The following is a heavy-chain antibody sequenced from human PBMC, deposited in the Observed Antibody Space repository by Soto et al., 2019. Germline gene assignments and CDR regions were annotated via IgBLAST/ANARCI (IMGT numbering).Heavy chain of an antibody. CDR3: ARTTVTKSRDS. CDR2: LIDNGGST. V-gene: IGHV3-23*01. CDR1: GFTFSACA. D-gene: IGHD4-17*01. Sequence: EVQLLESGGGLVQPGGSLRLSCAASGFTFSACAMSWVRQAPGKGLEYVSSLIDNGGSTYYADSVSGRFTISGDKSKNTLYLQMNSLRVDDTAVYYFARTTVTKSRDSWGQGTLVTVSS. J-gene: IGHJ4*02.